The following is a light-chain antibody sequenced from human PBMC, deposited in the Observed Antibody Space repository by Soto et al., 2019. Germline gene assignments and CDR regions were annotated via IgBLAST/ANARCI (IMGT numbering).Light chain of an antibody. CDR1: QSVSSN. CDR2: DAS. CDR3: LQHNSYPRT. Sequence: EIVMTQSPATLSVSPGERATLSCRASQSVSSNLAWYQQKPGQAPRLLIYDASTRATGIPARFSGSGSGTEFSLTISSLQPEDFATYYCLQHNSYPRTFGQGTKVDIK. V-gene: IGKV3-15*01. J-gene: IGKJ1*01.